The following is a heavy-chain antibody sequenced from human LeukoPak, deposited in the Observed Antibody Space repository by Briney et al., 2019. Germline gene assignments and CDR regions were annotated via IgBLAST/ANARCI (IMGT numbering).Heavy chain of an antibody. CDR2: INHSGST. Sequence: SETLSLTCAVYGGSFSGYYWSWIRQPPGKGLEWIGEINHSGSTNYHPSLKSRVTISVDTSKNQFSLKLSSVTAADTAVYYCARTLRDGYIDYWGQGTLVTVSS. V-gene: IGHV4-34*01. CDR1: GGSFSGYY. D-gene: IGHD5-24*01. CDR3: ARTLRDGYIDY. J-gene: IGHJ4*02.